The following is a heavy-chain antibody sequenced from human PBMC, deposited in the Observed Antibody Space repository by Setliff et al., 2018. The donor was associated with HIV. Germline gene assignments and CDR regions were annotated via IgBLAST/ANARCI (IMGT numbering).Heavy chain of an antibody. J-gene: IGHJ4*02. CDR3: ARWGSGSYERVFDY. Sequence: GGSLRLSCAASGFTFSTYSMNWVRQAPGKGLEWISYINREETTEWYADSVKGRFIISRDNAKNLVYLQMNSLRVEDTAVYFCARWGSGSYERVFDYWGQGMLVTVSS. CDR1: GFTFSTYS. D-gene: IGHD1-26*01. CDR2: INREETTE. V-gene: IGHV3-48*01.